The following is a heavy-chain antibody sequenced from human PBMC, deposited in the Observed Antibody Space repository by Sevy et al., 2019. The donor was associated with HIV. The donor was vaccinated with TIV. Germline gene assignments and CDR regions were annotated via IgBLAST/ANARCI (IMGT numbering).Heavy chain of an antibody. CDR2: IYYNGHI. CDR3: AGENAWGRGYS. J-gene: IGHJ4*02. Sequence: SETLSLTCTVSGGSITSLYWNWIRQPPGKGLEWIATIYYNGHINYNPSLKSRVTLSLDTSNNQFSLRLSAVTAADTAMYYCAGENAWGRGYSWGQGTLVTVSS. D-gene: IGHD1-26*01. V-gene: IGHV4-59*08. CDR1: GGSITSLY.